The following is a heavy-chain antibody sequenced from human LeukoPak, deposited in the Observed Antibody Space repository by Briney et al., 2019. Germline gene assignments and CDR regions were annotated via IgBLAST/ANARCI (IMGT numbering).Heavy chain of an antibody. Sequence: SETLSLTCSVSGGSIRTNYWSWIRQPPGKGLEWIGYVSYSGSTNYNPSLKSRVTISVDTSKNQFSLKLTSVTAADTAVYYCARNVGGLRGFDYWGQGTLVTVSS. CDR2: VSYSGST. D-gene: IGHD3-10*01. J-gene: IGHJ4*02. CDR3: ARNVGGLRGFDY. CDR1: GGSIRTNY. V-gene: IGHV4-59*01.